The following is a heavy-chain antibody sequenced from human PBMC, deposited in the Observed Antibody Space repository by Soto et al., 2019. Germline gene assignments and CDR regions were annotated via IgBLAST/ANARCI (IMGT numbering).Heavy chain of an antibody. J-gene: IGHJ4*02. CDR1: GGSISSYY. V-gene: IGHV4-59*01. Sequence: TSETLSLTCTVSGGSISSYYWSWIRQPPGKGLEWTGYIYYSGSTNYNPSLKSRVTISVDTSKNQFSLKLSSVTAADTAVYYCARDDDGSFDYWGQGTLVPVSS. D-gene: IGHD1-26*01. CDR2: IYYSGST. CDR3: ARDDDGSFDY.